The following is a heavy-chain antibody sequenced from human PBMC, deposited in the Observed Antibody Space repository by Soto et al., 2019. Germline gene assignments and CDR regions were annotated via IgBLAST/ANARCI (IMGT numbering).Heavy chain of an antibody. CDR2: INHSGST. J-gene: IGHJ5*02. Sequence: SETLSLTCAVYGGSISGYYWTWIRQPPGKGLEWIGEINHSGSTSYNPSLKSRVTISVDTSKNQFSLKLISVTAADTAVYYCARNGGSGSYGFDPWGQGTLVTVSS. CDR3: ARNGGSGSYGFDP. CDR1: GGSISGYY. D-gene: IGHD3-10*01. V-gene: IGHV4-34*01.